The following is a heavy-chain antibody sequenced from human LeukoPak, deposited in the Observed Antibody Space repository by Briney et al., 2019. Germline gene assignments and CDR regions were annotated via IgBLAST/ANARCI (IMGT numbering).Heavy chain of an antibody. J-gene: IGHJ4*02. D-gene: IGHD1-7*01. Sequence: GGSLRLSCAASGFTFSIYAMSWVRQAPGKGLEWVSAISGSGGTAYYADSVKGRFTISRDNSKNTLYLQMNSLRAEDTAVYYCAKDGSGRTTRPDYFDYWGQGTLVTVSS. CDR3: AKDGSGRTTRPDYFDY. CDR2: ISGSGGTA. CDR1: GFTFSIYA. V-gene: IGHV3-23*01.